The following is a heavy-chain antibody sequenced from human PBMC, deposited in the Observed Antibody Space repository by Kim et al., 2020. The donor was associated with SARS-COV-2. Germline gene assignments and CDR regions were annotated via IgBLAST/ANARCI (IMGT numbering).Heavy chain of an antibody. J-gene: IGHJ4*02. D-gene: IGHD3-9*01. CDR3: AKDYYDILTGVYYFDY. CDR2: ISGSGGST. Sequence: GGSLRLSCAASGFTFSSYAMSWVRQAPGKGLEWVSAISGSGGSTYYADSVKGRFTISRDNSKNTLYLQMNSLRAEDTAVYYCAKDYYDILTGVYYFDYWGQGTLVTVSS. V-gene: IGHV3-23*01. CDR1: GFTFSSYA.